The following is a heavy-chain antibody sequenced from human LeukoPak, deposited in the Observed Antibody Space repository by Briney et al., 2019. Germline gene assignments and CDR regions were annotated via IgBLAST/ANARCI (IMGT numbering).Heavy chain of an antibody. CDR2: IYSGGST. J-gene: IGHJ4*02. CDR3: AREKDTAMYYFDY. CDR1: GFTVSSNY. V-gene: IGHV3-53*01. D-gene: IGHD5-18*01. Sequence: PGGSLRLSCAASGFTVSSNYMSWVRQAPGKGLEWVSVIYSGGSTYYADSVKGRFAISRDNSKNTLYLQMNSLRAEDTAVYYCAREKDTAMYYFDYWGQGTLVTVSS.